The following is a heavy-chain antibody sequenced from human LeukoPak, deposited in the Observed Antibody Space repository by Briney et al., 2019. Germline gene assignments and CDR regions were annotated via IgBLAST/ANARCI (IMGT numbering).Heavy chain of an antibody. D-gene: IGHD6-6*01. CDR3: AAGSSWVAARPYYYYGMDV. CDR2: VYPGDSDT. J-gene: IGHJ6*02. CDR1: GYSFTSYW. Sequence: GESLKISCKGSGYSFTSYWIGWVRQMPGKGLEWMGIVYPGDSDTRYSPSFQGQVTISADKSISTAYLQWSSLKASDTAMYYRAAGSSWVAARPYYYYGMDVWGQGTTVTVSS. V-gene: IGHV5-51*01.